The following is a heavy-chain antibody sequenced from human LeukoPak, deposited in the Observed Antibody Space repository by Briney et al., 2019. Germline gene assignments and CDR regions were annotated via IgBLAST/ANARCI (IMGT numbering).Heavy chain of an antibody. D-gene: IGHD3-10*01. J-gene: IGHJ4*02. CDR3: AKGDYYGSGSYLD. Sequence: PGGSLRLSCAASGFTFSSYWMSWVRQAPGKGLEWVANIKQDGSEKYYVDSVKGRFTISRDNAKNSLYLQMNSLRAEDTAVYYCAKGDYYGSGSYLDWGQGTLVTVSS. CDR2: IKQDGSEK. CDR1: GFTFSSYW. V-gene: IGHV3-7*03.